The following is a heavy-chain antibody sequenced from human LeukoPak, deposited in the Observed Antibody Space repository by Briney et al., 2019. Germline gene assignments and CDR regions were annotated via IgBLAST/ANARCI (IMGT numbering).Heavy chain of an antibody. CDR3: ARSTXSTXXIDY. D-gene: IGHD2/OR15-2a*01. J-gene: IGHJ4*02. V-gene: IGHV4-59*01. CDR1: GGSISPYY. CDR2: IYYSGNT. Sequence: SETLSLTCTVSGGSISPYYWSWIRQPPGKGLEWLGYIYYSGNTDYNPSLKSRVAISVDTSKNQFSLKLSSVTAADTAVYYCARSTXSTXXIDYXGQGTLVTVSS.